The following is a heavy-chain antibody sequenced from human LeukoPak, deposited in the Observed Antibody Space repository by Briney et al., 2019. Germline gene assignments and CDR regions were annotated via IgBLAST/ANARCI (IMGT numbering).Heavy chain of an antibody. Sequence: GGSLRLSCAASGFTFDDYAMHWVRQAPGKGLEWVPGISWNSGSIGYADFVKGRFTISRDNAKNSLYLQMNSLRAEDTALYYCAKGGFGRGGLTPSYFDYWGQGTLVTVSS. CDR3: AKGGFGRGGLTPSYFDY. D-gene: IGHD2-15*01. V-gene: IGHV3-9*01. J-gene: IGHJ4*02. CDR2: ISWNSGSI. CDR1: GFTFDDYA.